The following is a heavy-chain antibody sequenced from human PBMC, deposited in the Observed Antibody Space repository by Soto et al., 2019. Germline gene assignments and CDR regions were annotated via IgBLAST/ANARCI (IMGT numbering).Heavy chain of an antibody. CDR1: GFTFSSHW. V-gene: IGHV3-7*01. Sequence: EVQLVESGGGLVQPGGSLRLSCVASGFTFSSHWMSWIRQAPGTGLEWVANIKHDGSEKYYLDSVKGRFTISRDNAKNSLDLQMNSLRAEDTAVYYCVRGGGAFDLWGQGTMVTVSS. CDR3: VRGGGAFDL. D-gene: IGHD2-15*01. CDR2: IKHDGSEK. J-gene: IGHJ3*01.